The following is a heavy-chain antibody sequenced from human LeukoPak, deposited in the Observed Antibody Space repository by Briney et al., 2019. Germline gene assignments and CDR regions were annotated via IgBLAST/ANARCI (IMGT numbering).Heavy chain of an antibody. D-gene: IGHD3-16*01. Sequence: ASVKVSCKASGYTFTSYYMHWVRQAPGKGLEWMGGFDPEDGETIYAQKLQGRVTMTEDTSTDTAYMELSSLRSEDTAVYYCATDFFIVCGGGFYFWGQGTLVTVSS. V-gene: IGHV1-24*01. CDR2: FDPEDGET. J-gene: IGHJ4*02. CDR1: GYTFTSYY. CDR3: ATDFFIVCGGGFYF.